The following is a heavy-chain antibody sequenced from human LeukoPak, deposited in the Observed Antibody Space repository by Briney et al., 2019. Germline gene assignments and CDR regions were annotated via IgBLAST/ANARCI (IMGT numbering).Heavy chain of an antibody. CDR3: ARPDYYDSSGFDY. V-gene: IGHV1-69*13. CDR2: IIPIFGTA. D-gene: IGHD3-22*01. Sequence: ASVKVSCKASGGTFSSYAISWVRQAPGQGLEWMGRIIPIFGTANYAQKFQGRVTITPDESTSTAYMELSSLRSEDTAVYYCARPDYYDSSGFDYWGQGTLVTVSS. CDR1: GGTFSSYA. J-gene: IGHJ4*02.